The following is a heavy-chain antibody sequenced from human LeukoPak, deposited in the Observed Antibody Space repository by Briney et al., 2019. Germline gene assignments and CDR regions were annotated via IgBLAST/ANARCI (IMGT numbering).Heavy chain of an antibody. CDR1: GFTFSSYA. V-gene: IGHV3-66*01. Sequence: GGSLRLSCATSGFTFSSYAMNWVRQAPGKGLEWVSVIYSGGSTYYADSVKGRFTISRDNSKNTLYLQMNSLRAEDTAVYYCARVLAVARAFDYWGQGTLVTVSS. D-gene: IGHD6-19*01. J-gene: IGHJ4*02. CDR2: IYSGGST. CDR3: ARVLAVARAFDY.